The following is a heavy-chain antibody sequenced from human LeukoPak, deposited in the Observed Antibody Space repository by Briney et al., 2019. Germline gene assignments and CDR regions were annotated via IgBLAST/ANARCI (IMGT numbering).Heavy chain of an antibody. CDR2: IYYTGSI. D-gene: IGHD3-10*01. J-gene: IGHJ6*03. CDR3: ARLKGSVDYMDV. Sequence: SQTLSLTCTVSGGSINSGDYYWSWIRQPPGKGLEWIGHIYYTGSIYYNPSLKSRVIISLDTSKNQFSLKLSSVTAADTGVYYCARLKGSVDYMDVWGKGVTVIVSS. CDR1: GGSINSGDYY. V-gene: IGHV4-30-4*01.